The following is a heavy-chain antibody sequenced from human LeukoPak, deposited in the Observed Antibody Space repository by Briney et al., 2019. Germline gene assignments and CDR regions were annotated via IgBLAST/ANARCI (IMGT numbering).Heavy chain of an antibody. V-gene: IGHV3-23*01. CDR1: GFTFSSYA. D-gene: IGHD3-10*01. J-gene: IGHJ4*02. Sequence: LGGSLRLSCAASGFTFSSYAMSWVRQAPGKGLEWVSAISGSGGSTYYADSVKGRFTISRDNSKNTLYLQMNSLRAEDTAVYYCAKGTYYYGSGSHHFDYWGQGTLVTVSS. CDR2: ISGSGGST. CDR3: AKGTYYYGSGSHHFDY.